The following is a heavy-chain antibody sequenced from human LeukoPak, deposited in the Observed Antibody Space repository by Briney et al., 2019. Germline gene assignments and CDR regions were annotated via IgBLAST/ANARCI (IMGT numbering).Heavy chain of an antibody. V-gene: IGHV4-30-2*01. CDR2: IYHSGST. Sequence: SQTLSLTCAVSGGSISSGGYSWSWIRQPPGKGLEWIGYIYHSGSTYYNPSLKSRVTISVDRSKNQFSLKLSSVTAADTAVYYCARSAEFLEWTEPDYYYGMDVWGQGTTVTVSS. CDR3: ARSAEFLEWTEPDYYYGMDV. CDR1: GGSISSGGYS. J-gene: IGHJ6*02. D-gene: IGHD3-3*01.